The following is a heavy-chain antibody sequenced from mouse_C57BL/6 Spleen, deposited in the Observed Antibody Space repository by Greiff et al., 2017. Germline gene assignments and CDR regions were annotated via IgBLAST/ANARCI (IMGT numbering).Heavy chain of an antibody. CDR3: TRRGGYYAMDY. V-gene: IGHV6-6*01. Sequence: EVQLQQSGGGLVQPGGSMKLSCAASGFTFSDAWMDWVRQSPEKGLEWVAEIRNKANNHATYYAESVKGRFTIYRDDSKSSVYLQMNSVRAEDTGIYYCTRRGGYYAMDYWGQGTSVTVSS. CDR2: IRNKANNHAT. CDR1: GFTFSDAW. J-gene: IGHJ4*01.